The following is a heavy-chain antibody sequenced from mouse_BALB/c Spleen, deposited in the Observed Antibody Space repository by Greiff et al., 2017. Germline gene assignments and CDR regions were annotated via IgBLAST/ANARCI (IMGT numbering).Heavy chain of an antibody. Sequence: EVKLVESGGGLVKPGGSLKLSCAASGFTSSSYAMSWVRQTPEKRLEWVATISSGGSYTYYPDSVKGRFTISRDNAKNTLYLQMSSLRSEDTAMYYCASLYYYGSSYAYYAMDYWGQGTSVTVSS. J-gene: IGHJ4*01. CDR2: ISSGGSYT. D-gene: IGHD1-1*01. V-gene: IGHV5-9-3*01. CDR3: ASLYYYGSSYAYYAMDY. CDR1: GFTSSSYA.